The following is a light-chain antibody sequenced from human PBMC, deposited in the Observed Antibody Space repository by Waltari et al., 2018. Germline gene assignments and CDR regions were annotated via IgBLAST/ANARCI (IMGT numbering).Light chain of an antibody. Sequence: SSELTQGPDVSVALGQTVKITCQGDSLRTSYASWYQVKPGQAPVLVLFGKEKRPSGIPDRISGYSSGTTSSLTITGAQAEDEADYYCHSRKGSYNQVVFGGGTKLTVL. J-gene: IGLJ3*02. CDR2: GKE. CDR1: SLRTSY. V-gene: IGLV3-19*01. CDR3: HSRKGSYNQVV.